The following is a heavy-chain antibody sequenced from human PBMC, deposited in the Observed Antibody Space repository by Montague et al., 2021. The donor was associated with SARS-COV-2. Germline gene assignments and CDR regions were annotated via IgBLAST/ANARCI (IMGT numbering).Heavy chain of an antibody. D-gene: IGHD2-2*02. V-gene: IGHV4-31*03. CDR1: GGSISSGGYY. Sequence: TLSLTCTVSGGSISSGGYYWSWIRQHPGKGLEWIGYIYYSGSTYYNPSFKSRVTISVDTSKNQFSLKLSSVTAADTAVYYCARATPGYCSSTSCYTGHAFDIWGQGTMVAVSS. CDR3: ARATPGYCSSTSCYTGHAFDI. CDR2: IYYSGST. J-gene: IGHJ3*02.